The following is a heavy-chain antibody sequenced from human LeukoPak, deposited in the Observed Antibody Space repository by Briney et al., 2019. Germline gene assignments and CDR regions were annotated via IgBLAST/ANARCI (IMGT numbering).Heavy chain of an antibody. Sequence: PGGSLRLSCAASGFTFSSYWMHWVRQTPGKGLVWVSRINSDGSSTSYADSVKGRFTISRDNAKNTLYLQMNSLRAEDTAVYYCASEGYYYDSSGYYYVRYFDYWGQGTLVTVSS. J-gene: IGHJ4*02. CDR3: ASEGYYYDSSGYYYVRYFDY. D-gene: IGHD3-22*01. CDR2: INSDGSST. V-gene: IGHV3-74*01. CDR1: GFTFSSYW.